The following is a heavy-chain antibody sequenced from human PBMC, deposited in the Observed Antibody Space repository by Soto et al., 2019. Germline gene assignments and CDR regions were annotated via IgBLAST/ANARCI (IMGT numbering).Heavy chain of an antibody. CDR2: ISAYSGNK. CDR1: GYNFVTYG. CDR3: ARGGDCSSTSCYSPNYYYGLGV. V-gene: IGHV1-18*01. D-gene: IGHD2-2*02. J-gene: IGHJ6*02. Sequence: QVQLMQSGVEVKKPGASVKVSCQASGYNFVTYGITWVRQAPGQGLEWMGWISAYSGNKNYAQKFQGRVTMTTDKSTSKAYMELRSLRSDDTAVYFCARGGDCSSTSCYSPNYYYGLGVWGQGTTVTVSS.